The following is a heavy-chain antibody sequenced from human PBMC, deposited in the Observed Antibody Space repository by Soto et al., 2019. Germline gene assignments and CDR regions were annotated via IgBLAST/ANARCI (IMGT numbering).Heavy chain of an antibody. V-gene: IGHV4-39*01. CDR2: IYYSGST. Sequence: PSETRCLTCTVSGGSISRSSYYGGWIRQPPGKGLEWIGSIYYSGSTYYNPSLKSRVTISVDTSKNQFSLKLSSVTAADTAVYYCATAAAGTTRYYYYGMDVWGQGTTVTVSS. CDR1: GGSISRSSYY. D-gene: IGHD6-13*01. J-gene: IGHJ6*02. CDR3: ATAAAGTTRYYYYGMDV.